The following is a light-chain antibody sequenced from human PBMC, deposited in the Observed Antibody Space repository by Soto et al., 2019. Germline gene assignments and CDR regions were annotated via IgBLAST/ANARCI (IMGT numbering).Light chain of an antibody. CDR1: QIISSY. Sequence: MTQSPSSLSASVGDRFTITCRASQIISSYLNWYQQKPFQAPRLLIYGASIRATTTPAKFSGSGSGTEFTLTIRSLQSEDFAVYYCQHYNKWPPWTFGQGTTGDIK. CDR3: QHYNKWPPWT. J-gene: IGKJ1*01. V-gene: IGKV3-15*01. CDR2: GAS.